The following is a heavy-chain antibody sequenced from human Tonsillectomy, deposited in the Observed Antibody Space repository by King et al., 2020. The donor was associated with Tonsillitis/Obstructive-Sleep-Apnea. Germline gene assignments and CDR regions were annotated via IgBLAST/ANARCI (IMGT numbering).Heavy chain of an antibody. Sequence: VQLQQWGAGLLKPSETLSLTCAVYGDSFSGYYWSWIRQPPGKGLEWIGEINHSGSTNYNPSLKSRVTISVDTSKNQFSLKLSSVTAADTAVYYCARCPNRLNWWGQGTLVTVSS. CDR1: GDSFSGYY. J-gene: IGHJ4*02. CDR2: INHSGST. D-gene: IGHD1-14*01. CDR3: ARCPNRLNW. V-gene: IGHV4-34*01.